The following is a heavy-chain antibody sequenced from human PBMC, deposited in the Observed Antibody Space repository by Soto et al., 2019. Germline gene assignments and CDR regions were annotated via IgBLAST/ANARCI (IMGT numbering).Heavy chain of an antibody. CDR3: AKDMKSDGGYGVYYYDGLDV. D-gene: IGHD5-12*01. V-gene: IGHV3-23*01. CDR2: ISGNGGST. J-gene: IGHJ6*02. CDR1: GFSFNTNG. Sequence: SLILACAASGFSFNTNGVSWVRQAPGKGLEWVSAISGNGGSTYYADSVKGRFTISRDNSKNTLYLQMSRLRAEDTAVYYCAKDMKSDGGYGVYYYDGLDVWGQGTTVTVSS.